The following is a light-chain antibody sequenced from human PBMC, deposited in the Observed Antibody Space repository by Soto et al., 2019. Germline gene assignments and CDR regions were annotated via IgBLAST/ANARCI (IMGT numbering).Light chain of an antibody. CDR2: DVR. Sequence: QSVLTQPASVSGSPGQSIPISCTGTSSDVGGYDYVSWYQHHQGKAPNLMIYDVRKRPSGVSSRCSGARSGNTASLTISGLQVEDEADYYCSSYINSSVYGFANETKSPS. CDR3: SSYINSSVYG. J-gene: IGLJ1*01. V-gene: IGLV2-14*03. CDR1: SSDVGGYDY.